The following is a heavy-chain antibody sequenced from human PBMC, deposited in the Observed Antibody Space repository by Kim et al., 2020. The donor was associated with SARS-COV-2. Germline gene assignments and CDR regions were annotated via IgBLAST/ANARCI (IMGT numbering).Heavy chain of an antibody. CDR1: GFTFSSYG. CDR2: IWYDGSNK. J-gene: IGHJ2*01. Sequence: GGSLRLSCAASGFTFSSYGMHWVRQAPGKGLEWVAVIWYDGSNKYYADSVKGRFTISRDNSKNTLYLQMNSLRAEDTAVYYCARVGDSSGIWYFDLWGRGTLVTVSS. V-gene: IGHV3-33*01. CDR3: ARVGDSSGIWYFDL. D-gene: IGHD3-22*01.